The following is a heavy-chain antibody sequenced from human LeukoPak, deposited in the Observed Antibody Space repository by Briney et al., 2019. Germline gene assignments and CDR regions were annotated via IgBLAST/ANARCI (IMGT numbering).Heavy chain of an antibody. Sequence: PSETLSLTCAVYGGSFSGYYWSWIRQPPGKGLEWIGEINHSGSTNYNPSLKSRVTISVDTSKNQFSLKLSSVTAADTAVYYCASGLSDCSSTSCLGSSWFDPWGQGTLVTVSS. J-gene: IGHJ5*02. CDR1: GGSFSGYY. CDR3: ASGLSDCSSTSCLGSSWFDP. CDR2: INHSGST. D-gene: IGHD2-2*01. V-gene: IGHV4-34*01.